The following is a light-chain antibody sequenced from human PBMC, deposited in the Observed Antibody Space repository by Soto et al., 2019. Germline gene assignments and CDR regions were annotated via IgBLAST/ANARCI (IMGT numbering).Light chain of an antibody. CDR2: KAS. Sequence: DIQVTQSPSTLYAAEVDRVTITRRASQSVSSKLAWYQQKPGRAPKLLIYKASSLESGVPSRFSGSGSGTEFTLTISSLQPDDSATYYCQQYNSYWTFGQGTKVDIK. CDR3: QQYNSYWT. CDR1: QSVSSK. V-gene: IGKV1-5*03. J-gene: IGKJ1*01.